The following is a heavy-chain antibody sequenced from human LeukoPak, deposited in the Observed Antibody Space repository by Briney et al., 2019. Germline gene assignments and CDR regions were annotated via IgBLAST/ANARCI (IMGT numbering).Heavy chain of an antibody. J-gene: IGHJ4*02. Sequence: GASVKVSCKASGGTFSSYAISWLLQAPGQGLEWMGGIIPIFGTANYAQKFQGRVTITADESTSTAYMELSSLRSEDTAVYYCALGRSGYFDYWGQGTLVTVSS. CDR3: ALGRSGYFDY. V-gene: IGHV1-69*01. CDR2: IIPIFGTA. D-gene: IGHD3-3*01. CDR1: GGTFSSYA.